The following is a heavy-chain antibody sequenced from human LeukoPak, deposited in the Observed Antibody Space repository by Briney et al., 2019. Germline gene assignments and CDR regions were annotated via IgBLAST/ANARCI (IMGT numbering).Heavy chain of an antibody. J-gene: IGHJ4*02. CDR1: GFTFDTYW. CDR2: ISANGGST. V-gene: IGHV3-64D*06. Sequence: QPGGSLRLSCAASGFTFDTYWMSWVRQAPGKGLEYVSAISANGGSTYYADSVRGRFTISRDNSKNTLYLQMSSLRAEDTAIYHCVKDLYKGDSSSWYYFDYWGQGTLVTVSS. D-gene: IGHD6-13*01. CDR3: VKDLYKGDSSSWYYFDY.